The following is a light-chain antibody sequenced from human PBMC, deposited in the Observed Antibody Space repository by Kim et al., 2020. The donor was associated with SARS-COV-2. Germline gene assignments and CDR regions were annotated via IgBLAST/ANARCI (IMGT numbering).Light chain of an antibody. CDR3: GVFDSSLGGYF. CDR1: SANIGKAD. V-gene: IGLV1-51*01. J-gene: IGLJ1*01. CDR2: ENN. Sequence: QSVLTQPPSVSAAPGQTVTILCSGGSANIGKADVSWYQQFPGTAPKLLIYENNQRPSGIPDRFSGSKSGTSATLGITGLQTGDEADYYCGVFDSSLGGYFFGPATKVTVL.